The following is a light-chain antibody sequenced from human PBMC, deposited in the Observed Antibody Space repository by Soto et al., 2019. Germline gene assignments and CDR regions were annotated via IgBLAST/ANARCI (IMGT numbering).Light chain of an antibody. Sequence: EIVLTQSPGTLSLSPGDRASLSCRASQTVSTSYLAWYQQKPGQAPRLLIYGTSSRATGISDRFSGSGSGRDFTLTISRLEPEDFAVYYCQQYGSSPRYTFGQGTKVEIK. CDR3: QQYGSSPRYT. CDR1: QTVSTSY. J-gene: IGKJ2*01. V-gene: IGKV3-20*01. CDR2: GTS.